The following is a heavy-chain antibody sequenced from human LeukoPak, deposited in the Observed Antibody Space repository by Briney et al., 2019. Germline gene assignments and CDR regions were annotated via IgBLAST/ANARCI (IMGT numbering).Heavy chain of an antibody. D-gene: IGHD6-19*01. J-gene: IGHJ4*02. CDR3: AKGVAVAGVLPFDY. CDR2: ISGSGGST. CDR1: GLTFSSYA. Sequence: GGSLRLSCAASGLTFSSYAMSWVRQAPGKGLEWVSAISGSGGSTYYADSVKGRFTISRDNSKNTLYLQMNSLRAEDTAVYYCAKGVAVAGVLPFDYWGQGTLVTVSS. V-gene: IGHV3-23*01.